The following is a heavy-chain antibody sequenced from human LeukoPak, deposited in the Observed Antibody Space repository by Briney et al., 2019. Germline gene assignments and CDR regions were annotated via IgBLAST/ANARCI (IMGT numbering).Heavy chain of an antibody. CDR3: ARGAKEQQLTPFDY. CDR2: ISSSSSYI. Sequence: GGSLRLSCAASGFTFSSYSMNWVRQAPGKRLEWVSSISSSSSYIYYADSVKGRFTISRDNAKNSLYLQMNSLRAEDTAVYYCARGAKEQQLTPFDYWGQGTLVTVSS. V-gene: IGHV3-21*01. J-gene: IGHJ4*02. CDR1: GFTFSSYS. D-gene: IGHD6-13*01.